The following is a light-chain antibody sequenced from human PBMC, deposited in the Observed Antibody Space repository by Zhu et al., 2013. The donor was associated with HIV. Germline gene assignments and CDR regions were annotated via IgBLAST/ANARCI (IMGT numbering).Light chain of an antibody. CDR1: QSISYY. CDR2: AAS. V-gene: IGKV3-20*01. J-gene: IGKJ1*01. CDR3: QQYETSPRT. Sequence: EIVLTQSPATLSLSPGERATLSCRASQSISYYLAWYQQKPGQAPRLLIYAASSKEPDIPDRFSGSGSGTDFTLTISKLEPEDFAVYYCQQYETSPRTFGQGTEGGNQ.